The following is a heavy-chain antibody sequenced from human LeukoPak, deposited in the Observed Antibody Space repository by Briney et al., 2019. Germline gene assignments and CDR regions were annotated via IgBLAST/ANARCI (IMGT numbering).Heavy chain of an antibody. J-gene: IGHJ6*02. D-gene: IGHD5-18*01. CDR2: IYPGGDS. Sequence: PGASLRLSCAASGFNVGSKHMNWVRQAPGKGLEWVSGIYPGGDSYYADSLKGRFIISRDISKNTVFLQMNSLRDEDTAVYYCARHWSGYAYAGKYYFYGMDVWGQGITVTVSS. CDR1: GFNVGSKH. CDR3: ARHWSGYAYAGKYYFYGMDV. V-gene: IGHV3-53*01.